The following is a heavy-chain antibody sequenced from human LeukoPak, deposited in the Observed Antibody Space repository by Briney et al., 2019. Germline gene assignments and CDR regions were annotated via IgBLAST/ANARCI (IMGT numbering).Heavy chain of an antibody. CDR2: IGTDGSYI. V-gene: IGHV3-21*01. CDR1: GFTFSSHN. CDR3: ARKMKTGDRVGTFDI. D-gene: IGHD1-1*01. J-gene: IGHJ3*02. Sequence: GGSLRLSCAASGFTFSSHNMNWVRQAPMKGLEWVSSIGTDGSYIYYADSVQGRFTISRDNAKNSLYLQMNSLTAEDTAVYYCARKMKTGDRVGTFDIWGQGAMVTVSS.